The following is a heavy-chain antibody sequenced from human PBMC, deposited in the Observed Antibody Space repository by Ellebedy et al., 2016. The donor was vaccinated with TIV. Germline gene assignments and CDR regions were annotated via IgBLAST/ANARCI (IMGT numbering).Heavy chain of an antibody. V-gene: IGHV1-8*01. J-gene: IGHJ6*03. CDR1: GHTFTSYDTFTSCD. D-gene: IGHD2-2*01. Sequence: ASVKVSXKASGHTFTSYDTFTSCDINWVRQATGQGLEWMGWMNPTSGNTGYAQKFQGRVTMTRNTSISTAYMELSSLTSEDTAVYYCARRVRVVVPDARGFMDVWGKGTTVTVSS. CDR3: ARRVRVVVPDARGFMDV. CDR2: MNPTSGNT.